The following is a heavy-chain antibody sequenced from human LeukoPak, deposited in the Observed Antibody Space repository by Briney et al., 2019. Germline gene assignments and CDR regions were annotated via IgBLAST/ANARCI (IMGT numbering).Heavy chain of an antibody. J-gene: IGHJ5*02. D-gene: IGHD1-26*01. Sequence: PGGSLRLSCAASGFTFSSYSMNWVRQAPGKGLEWVSSISSSSSYIYYADSVKGRFTISRDNAKNSLYLQMNSLGAEDTAVYYCARGGGVSVGRPENWFDPWGQGTLVTVSS. CDR1: GFTFSSYS. V-gene: IGHV3-21*01. CDR2: ISSSSSYI. CDR3: ARGGGVSVGRPENWFDP.